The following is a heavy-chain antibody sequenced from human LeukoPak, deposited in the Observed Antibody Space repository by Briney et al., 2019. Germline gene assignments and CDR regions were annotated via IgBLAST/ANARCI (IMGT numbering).Heavy chain of an antibody. CDR1: GFTFSSYS. J-gene: IGHJ4*02. CDR3: ASLIVATSLKVNY. Sequence: GGSLRLSCAASGFTFSSYSMNWVRQAPGKGLEWVSSISSRSSSYIYYADSVKGRFTISRDNAKNSLYLQMNSLRAEDTAVYYCASLIVATSLKVNYWGQGTLVTVSS. CDR2: ISSRSSSYI. D-gene: IGHD5-12*01. V-gene: IGHV3-21*01.